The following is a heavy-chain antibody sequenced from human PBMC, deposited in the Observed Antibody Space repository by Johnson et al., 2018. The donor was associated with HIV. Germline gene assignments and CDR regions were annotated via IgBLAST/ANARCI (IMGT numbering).Heavy chain of an antibody. V-gene: IGHV3-30*03. J-gene: IGHJ3*02. CDR1: GFTFEDYG. D-gene: IGHD2/OR15-2a*01. CDR3: VFFYASFDI. Sequence: HVQLVESGGGAVRPGGSLRLSCVVSGFTFEDYGMHWVRQAPGKGLEWVAVISYDGNNKYYADSVKGRFTISRDNSKNTLYLQMNSLRAEDTAVYYCVFFYASFDIWGQGTMVTVS. CDR2: ISYDGNNK.